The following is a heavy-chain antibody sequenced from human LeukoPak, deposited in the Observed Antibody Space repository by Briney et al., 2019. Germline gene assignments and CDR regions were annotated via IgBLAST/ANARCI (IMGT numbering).Heavy chain of an antibody. Sequence: GGSLRLSCAASGFTFSSYGMHWVRQAPGKGLEWVAVISYDGSNKYYADSVKGRFTISRDNSKNTLYLQMNSLRAEDTAVYYCAKDRGFDWFLFDYWGQGTLVTVSS. CDR2: ISYDGSNK. CDR1: GFTFSSYG. D-gene: IGHD3-9*01. V-gene: IGHV3-30*18. J-gene: IGHJ4*02. CDR3: AKDRGFDWFLFDY.